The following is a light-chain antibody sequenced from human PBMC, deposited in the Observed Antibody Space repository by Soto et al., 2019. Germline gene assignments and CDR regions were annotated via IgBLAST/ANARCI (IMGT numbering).Light chain of an antibody. J-gene: IGKJ1*01. V-gene: IGKV1-27*01. CDR3: QKYNSAPRT. CDR2: EAS. CDR1: QGISNY. Sequence: DIQMTQSPSSLSASVGDRVTITCRASQGISNYLAWYQQKPGRVPKLLIYEASTSQSGIPSRFSGSGSGTDFTLTISSLQPEDDATYYCQKYNSAPRTFGQGPKLDIK.